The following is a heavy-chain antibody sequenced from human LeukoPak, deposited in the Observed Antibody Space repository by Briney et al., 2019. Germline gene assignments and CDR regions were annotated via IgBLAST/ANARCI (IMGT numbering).Heavy chain of an antibody. Sequence: GGSLRLSCAVSGFTFSNYAMSWVRQAPGKGLEWVSGISASGGSTYYADSVKGRFTISRDRSKNTLYLQMNSLRAEDTAVYYCAKDLILAGYQPFDYWGQGTLVTVSS. V-gene: IGHV3-23*01. CDR1: GFTFSNYA. CDR3: AKDLILAGYQPFDY. D-gene: IGHD3-9*01. J-gene: IGHJ4*02. CDR2: ISASGGST.